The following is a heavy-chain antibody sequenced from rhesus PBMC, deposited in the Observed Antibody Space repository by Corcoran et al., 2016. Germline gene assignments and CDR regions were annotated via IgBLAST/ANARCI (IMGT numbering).Heavy chain of an antibody. CDR2: IYGSGGST. D-gene: IGHD6-25*01. CDR3: AREGIAAAGTGDY. V-gene: IGHV4-93*01. J-gene: IGHJ4*01. CDR1: GGSISSSNW. Sequence: QVQLQESGPAVVKPSETLSLTCAVSGGSISSSNWWSWIRQSPGKGLEWIGGIYGSGGSTNYNPSLQSRVTLSVDTSKNQLSLKLSSVTTADTAVYYCAREGIAAAGTGDYWGQGVLVTVSS.